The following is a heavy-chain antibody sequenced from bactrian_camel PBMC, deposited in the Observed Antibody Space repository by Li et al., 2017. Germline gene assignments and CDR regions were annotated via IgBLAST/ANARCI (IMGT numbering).Heavy chain of an antibody. J-gene: IGHJ4*01. CDR1: GYTSRAKC. Sequence: HVQLVESGGDSVQEGGSLKLSCETSGYTSRAKCMAWVRQAPGKGLEWVSHVKGDGDGIKYADSVKGRFTISRDNAKSTVYLQMNTLKSEDTARYYCATGGTWTYDAFKYNYWGQGTQVTVS. D-gene: IGHD7*01. CDR2: VKGDGDGI. CDR3: ATGGTWTYDAFKYNY. V-gene: IGHV3S6*01.